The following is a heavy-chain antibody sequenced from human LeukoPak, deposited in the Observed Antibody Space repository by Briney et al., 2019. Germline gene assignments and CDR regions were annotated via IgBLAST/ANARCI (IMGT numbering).Heavy chain of an antibody. V-gene: IGHV5-51*01. D-gene: IGHD6-13*01. Sequence: GESLKISCKGSGYSFTGYWIGWVRRMPGKGLEWMGIIYPGDSDTRYSPSFQGQVTISADKSISTAYLQWSSLKASDTAMYYCARTRRIAAAGSTEPDYYGMDVWGQGTTVTVSS. CDR1: GYSFTGYW. CDR2: IYPGDSDT. CDR3: ARTRRIAAAGSTEPDYYGMDV. J-gene: IGHJ6*02.